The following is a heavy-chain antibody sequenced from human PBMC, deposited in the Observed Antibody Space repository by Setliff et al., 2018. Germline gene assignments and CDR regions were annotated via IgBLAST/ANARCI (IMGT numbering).Heavy chain of an antibody. CDR2: IHYSGST. D-gene: IGHD4-17*01. V-gene: IGHV4-39*01. Sequence: PSETLSLTCTVSGGSISSGTYYWGWIRQPPGKGLEWIGSIHYSGSTYYNPSLKSRVTILVDTSKNQFSLKMTSVTAADTAVYYCARRHHTVTTNYFDYWGKGTTVTVSS. J-gene: IGHJ4*03. CDR1: GGSISSGTYY. CDR3: ARRHHTVTTNYFDY.